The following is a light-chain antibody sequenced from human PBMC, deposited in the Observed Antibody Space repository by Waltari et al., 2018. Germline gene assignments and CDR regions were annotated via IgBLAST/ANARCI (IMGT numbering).Light chain of an antibody. V-gene: IGKV3-20*01. CDR3: QQYDGLVLT. J-gene: IGKJ4*01. CDR1: QSVTSIS. Sequence: EIVLTQSPGTLSLSPGERATLSCRASQSVTSISFSWYQHKPGQAPRLPIYGTSNRATGIPDRFSGSGFGTDFTLTISRLEPEDFAVYYCQQYDGLVLTFGGGTKVEI. CDR2: GTS.